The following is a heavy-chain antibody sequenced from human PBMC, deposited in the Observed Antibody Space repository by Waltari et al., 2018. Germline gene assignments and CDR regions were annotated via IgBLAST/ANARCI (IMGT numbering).Heavy chain of an antibody. D-gene: IGHD3-16*01. J-gene: IGHJ4*02. CDR2: ISYDGSNK. V-gene: IGHV3-30-3*01. Sequence: QVQLVESGGGVVQTGRSLRLSCAASGFTFGICAMHWVRQAPGKGLEWVAVISYDGSNKYYADSVKGRFTISRDNSKNTLYLQMNSLRAEDTAVYYCARDQRITFGELAYWGQGTLVTVSS. CDR1: GFTFGICA. CDR3: ARDQRITFGELAY.